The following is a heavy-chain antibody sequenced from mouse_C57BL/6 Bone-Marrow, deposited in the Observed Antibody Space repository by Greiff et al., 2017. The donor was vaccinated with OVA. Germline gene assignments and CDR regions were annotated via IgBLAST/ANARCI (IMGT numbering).Heavy chain of an antibody. CDR3: AREGLTTVVH. J-gene: IGHJ2*01. Sequence: QVQLQQSGAELVKPGASVKMSCKASGYTFTSYWITWVKQRPGQGLEWIGDIYPGSGSTNYNEKFKSKATLTVDTSSSTAYMQLSSLTSEDSAVYYCAREGLTTVVHWGQGTTLTVSS. CDR2: IYPGSGST. V-gene: IGHV1-55*01. CDR1: GYTFTSYW. D-gene: IGHD1-1*01.